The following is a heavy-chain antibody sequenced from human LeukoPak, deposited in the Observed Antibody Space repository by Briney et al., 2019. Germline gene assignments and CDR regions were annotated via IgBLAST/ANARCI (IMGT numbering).Heavy chain of an antibody. CDR2: IYYSGST. CDR3: ASRLAGGDYFIGGEGDDAFDI. D-gene: IGHD3-10*01. J-gene: IGHJ3*02. V-gene: IGHV4-59*08. Sequence: SSETLSLTCTVSGGSISSYYWSWIRQPPGKGLEWIGYIYYSGSTNYNPSLKSRVTISVDTSKNQFSLKLSSGTAADTAGYYCASRLAGGDYFIGGEGDDAFDIWGQGTMVTVSS. CDR1: GGSISSYY.